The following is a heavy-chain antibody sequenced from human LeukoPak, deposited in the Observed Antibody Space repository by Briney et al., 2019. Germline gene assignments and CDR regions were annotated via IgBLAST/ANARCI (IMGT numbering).Heavy chain of an antibody. CDR2: ISSSGTFI. D-gene: IGHD2-2*01. CDR3: ARDPGVPAAPLDY. Sequence: GGSLRLSCAASGFTFSPYSMNWVRQAPGKGLDWVSHISSSGTFIYYADSVKGRFTVSRDNAKNLLFLQMDSLRVEDTAVYYCARDPGVPAAPLDYWGLGTLVTVSS. CDR1: GFTFSPYS. J-gene: IGHJ4*02. V-gene: IGHV3-21*01.